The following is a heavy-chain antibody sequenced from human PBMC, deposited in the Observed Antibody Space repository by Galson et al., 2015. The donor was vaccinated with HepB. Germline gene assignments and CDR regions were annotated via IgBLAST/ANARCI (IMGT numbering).Heavy chain of an antibody. J-gene: IGHJ4*02. V-gene: IGHV4-34*01. CDR3: ARGLGGY. Sequence: ETLSLTCAVYGGSFSGYYWSWIRQPPGKGLEWIGEINHSGSTNYNPSLKSRVTISVDTSKNQFPLKLSSVTAADTAVYYCARGLGGYWGQGTLVTVSS. CDR1: GGSFSGYY. D-gene: IGHD3-16*01. CDR2: INHSGST.